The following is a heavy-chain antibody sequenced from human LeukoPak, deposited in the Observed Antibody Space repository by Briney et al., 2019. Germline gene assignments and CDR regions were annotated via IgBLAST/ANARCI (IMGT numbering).Heavy chain of an antibody. D-gene: IGHD1-1*01. Sequence: PSETLSLTCTVSGYPISSGYYWGWIRQPPGKGLEWIGSIYHSGSTYYNPSLKSRVTISVDTSKNQFSLKLSSVTAADTAVYYCARIAWNDAFDIWGQGTMVTVSS. CDR2: IYHSGST. J-gene: IGHJ3*02. V-gene: IGHV4-38-2*02. CDR1: GYPISSGYY. CDR3: ARIAWNDAFDI.